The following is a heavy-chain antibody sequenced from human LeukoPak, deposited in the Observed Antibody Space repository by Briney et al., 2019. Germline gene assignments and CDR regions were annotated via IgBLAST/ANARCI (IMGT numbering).Heavy chain of an antibody. CDR2: IYYSGST. CDR3: ARAPFEVNWFDP. Sequence: PSETLSLTCTVSGGSISSYYWSWIRQPPGKGLEWIGYIYYSGSTNYNPSLKSRVTISVDTSKNQFSLKLSSVTAAVTAVYYCARAPFEVNWFDPWGQGTLVTVSS. CDR1: GGSISSYY. J-gene: IGHJ5*02. D-gene: IGHD3-3*02. V-gene: IGHV4-59*01.